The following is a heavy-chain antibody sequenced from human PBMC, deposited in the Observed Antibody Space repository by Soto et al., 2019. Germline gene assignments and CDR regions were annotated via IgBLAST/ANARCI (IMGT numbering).Heavy chain of an antibody. CDR3: ARQEGVYIVVVVAEGAFDI. V-gene: IGHV4-59*08. CDR2: IYYSGST. J-gene: IGHJ3*02. Sequence: SETLSLTCTVSGGSISSYYWSWIRQPPGKGLEWIGYIYYSGSTNYNPSLKSRVTISVDTSKNQFSLKLSSVTAADTAVYYCARQEGVYIVVVVAEGAFDIWGQGTMVTVSS. D-gene: IGHD2-15*01. CDR1: GGSISSYY.